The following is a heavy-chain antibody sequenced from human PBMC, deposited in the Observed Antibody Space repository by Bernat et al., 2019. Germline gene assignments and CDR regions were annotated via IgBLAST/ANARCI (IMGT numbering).Heavy chain of an antibody. Sequence: VQLVESGGGLVKPGGSLRLSCAASGFTFDDYAMHWVRQAPGKGLEWVSGISWNSGRIVYADSVKGRFTISRDNAKNSLYLQMNSLRAEDTALYYCAKGPYCSGGSCYSNSFDYWGQGTLVTVSS. V-gene: IGHV3-9*01. CDR1: GFTFDDYA. J-gene: IGHJ4*02. CDR3: AKGPYCSGGSCYSNSFDY. CDR2: ISWNSGRI. D-gene: IGHD2-15*01.